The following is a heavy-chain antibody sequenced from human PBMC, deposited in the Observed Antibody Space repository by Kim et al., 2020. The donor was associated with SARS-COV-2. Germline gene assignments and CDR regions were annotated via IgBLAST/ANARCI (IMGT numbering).Heavy chain of an antibody. CDR2: INPNSGGT. CDR3: ARLIPCSGGSCYSGYFLDY. D-gene: IGHD2-15*01. V-gene: IGHV1-2*06. CDR1: GYTFTAYY. Sequence: ASVKVSCKASGYTFTAYYMHWVRQAPGQGLEWMGRINPNSGGTNYAQKFQGRVTMTRDTSISTAYMELSRLRSDDTAVYYCARLIPCSGGSCYSGYFLDYWGQGTLVTVSS. J-gene: IGHJ4*02.